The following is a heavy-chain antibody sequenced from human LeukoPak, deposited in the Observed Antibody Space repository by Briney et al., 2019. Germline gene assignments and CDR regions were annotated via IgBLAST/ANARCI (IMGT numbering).Heavy chain of an antibody. J-gene: IGHJ5*02. V-gene: IGHV1-69*05. CDR2: IIPIFGTA. CDR3: ARVSYYYDSSGPINWFDP. D-gene: IGHD3-22*01. Sequence: ASVKVSCKASGGTFSSYAISWVRQAPGQGLEWMGGIIPIFGTANYAQKVQGRVTITTDESTSTAYMELSSLRSEDTAVYYCARVSYYYDSSGPINWFDPWGQGTLVTVSS. CDR1: GGTFSSYA.